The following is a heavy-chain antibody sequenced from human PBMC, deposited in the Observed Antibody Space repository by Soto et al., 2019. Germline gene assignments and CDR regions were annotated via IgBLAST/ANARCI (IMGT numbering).Heavy chain of an antibody. Sequence: PLSLSSAVPSGSIITGGYSWSSIRQPPGKGLEWIGYIYHSGNIYYHPSLKSRVAISVDRSNNQFSLKLSSVTAADTAVYYCARLPISSDYYYYGMDVWGQGTTVTVSS. CDR3: ARLPISSDYYYYGMDV. CDR2: IYHSGNI. J-gene: IGHJ6*02. V-gene: IGHV4-30-2*01. D-gene: IGHD3-3*01. CDR1: SGSIITGGYS.